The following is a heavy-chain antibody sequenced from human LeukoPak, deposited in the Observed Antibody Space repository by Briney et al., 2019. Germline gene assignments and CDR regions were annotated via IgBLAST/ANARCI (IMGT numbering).Heavy chain of an antibody. V-gene: IGHV3-53*01. Sequence: GGSLRLSCAASGFTVSSNYMSWVRQAPGKGLEWVSVIYSGGSTYYADSVRGRFTISRDNSKNTLYLQMNSLRAEDPAVYYCASEQRQVVDTAMVGFDYWGQGTLVTVSS. J-gene: IGHJ4*02. CDR3: ASEQRQVVDTAMVGFDY. D-gene: IGHD5-18*01. CDR1: GFTVSSNY. CDR2: IYSGGST.